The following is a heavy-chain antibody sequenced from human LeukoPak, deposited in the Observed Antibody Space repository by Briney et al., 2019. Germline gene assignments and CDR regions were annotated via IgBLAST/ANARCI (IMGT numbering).Heavy chain of an antibody. J-gene: IGHJ3*02. CDR2: ISAYNGNT. V-gene: IGHV1-18*01. CDR3: ARDPNYYVSSGYSDPFDI. Sequence: ASVKVSCKASGYTFTSYGISWVRQAPGQGLEWMGWISAYNGNTNYAQKLQGRVTMTTDTSTSTAYMELRSLRSDDTAVYYCARDPNYYVSSGYSDPFDIWGQGTMVTVSS. CDR1: GYTFTSYG. D-gene: IGHD3-22*01.